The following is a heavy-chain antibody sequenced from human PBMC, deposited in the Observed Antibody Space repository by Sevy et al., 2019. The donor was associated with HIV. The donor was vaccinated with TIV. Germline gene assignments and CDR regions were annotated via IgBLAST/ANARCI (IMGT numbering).Heavy chain of an antibody. Sequence: SETLSLTCSVSGGSVSNPNYYWVWIRQPPGKGLEWIGSIYYSGATSYNPSLESRVTTSVDTSNNRFSLILTSVTAADTAVYYCARSQHFSGDYADYAFDVWGQGTMVTVSS. J-gene: IGHJ3*01. D-gene: IGHD4-17*01. CDR3: ARSQHFSGDYADYAFDV. CDR2: IYYSGAT. CDR1: GGSVSNPNYY. V-gene: IGHV4-39*01.